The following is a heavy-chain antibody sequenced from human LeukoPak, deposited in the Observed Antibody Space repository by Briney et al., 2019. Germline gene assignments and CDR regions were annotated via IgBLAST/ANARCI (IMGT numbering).Heavy chain of an antibody. Sequence: GSVKVSCKASGYTFTSYGISWVRQAPGQGLEWMGWISAYNGNTNYAQKLQGRVTMTTDTSTSTAYMELSSLRSEDTAVYYCARDSIAARPFFYWGQGTLVTVSS. J-gene: IGHJ4*02. CDR1: GYTFTSYG. CDR2: ISAYNGNT. D-gene: IGHD6-6*01. CDR3: ARDSIAARPFFY. V-gene: IGHV1-18*01.